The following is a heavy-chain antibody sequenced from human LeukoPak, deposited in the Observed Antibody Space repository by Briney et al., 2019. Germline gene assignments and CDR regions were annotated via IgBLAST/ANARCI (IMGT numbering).Heavy chain of an antibody. CDR2: IKQDGSQT. CDR3: ARIGYSSSSFDY. Sequence: GGSLRLSCVASGFTYSNYWMSWVRQAPGKGLEWVANIKQDGSQTYFVDSMKGRFTISRDNGKNSLYLQMNSLRAEDTAVYHCARIGYSSSSFDYWGQGTLVTVSS. CDR1: GFTYSNYW. D-gene: IGHD6-19*01. V-gene: IGHV3-7*01. J-gene: IGHJ4*02.